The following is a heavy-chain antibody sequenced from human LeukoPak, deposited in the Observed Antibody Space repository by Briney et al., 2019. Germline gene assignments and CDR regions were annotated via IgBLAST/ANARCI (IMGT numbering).Heavy chain of an antibody. J-gene: IGHJ4*02. D-gene: IGHD1-26*01. CDR1: GGSISGSSFY. CDR2: IYYSGST. CDR3: ARGVGELTYPFDY. Sequence: PSETLSLTCTVSGGSISGSSFYWGWIRQPPGKGLEWIGSIYYSGSTYYSPSLKSRVTISVDTSKNQFSLKLSSVTAADTAVYYCARGVGELTYPFDYWGQGTLVTVSS. V-gene: IGHV4-39*07.